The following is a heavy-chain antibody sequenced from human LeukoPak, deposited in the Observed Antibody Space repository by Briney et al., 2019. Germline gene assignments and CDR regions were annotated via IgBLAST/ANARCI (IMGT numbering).Heavy chain of an antibody. Sequence: SETLSLTCTVSGGSISSGGYYWSWIRQHPGKGLEWIGYIYYSGSTYYNPSLKSRVTISVDTSKNQFSLKLSSVTAADTAVYYCARDLVPPVAVAGRGAFDIWGQGTMITVSS. CDR1: GGSISSGGYY. V-gene: IGHV4-31*03. CDR2: IYYSGST. D-gene: IGHD6-19*01. CDR3: ARDLVPPVAVAGRGAFDI. J-gene: IGHJ3*02.